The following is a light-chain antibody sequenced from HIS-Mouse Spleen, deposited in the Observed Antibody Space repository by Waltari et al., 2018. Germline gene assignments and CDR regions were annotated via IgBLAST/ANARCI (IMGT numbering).Light chain of an antibody. CDR3: CSYAGSSTWV. Sequence: QSALTQPASVSGSPGQSITISCTGPSSDVGSYHLVSWYQQHPGKAPKLMIYEGSKRPSGVSNRFSGSKSGNKASLTISGLQAEDEADYYCCSYAGSSTWVFGGGTKLTVL. V-gene: IGLV2-23*01. J-gene: IGLJ3*02. CDR1: SSDVGSYHL. CDR2: EGS.